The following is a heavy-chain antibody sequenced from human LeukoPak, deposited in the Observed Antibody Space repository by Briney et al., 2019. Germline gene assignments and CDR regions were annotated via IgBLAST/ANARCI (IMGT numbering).Heavy chain of an antibody. Sequence: SSPRLVKPTQTLTLTCTFSGFSVITTEVGVGCIRQPPGKALEWLALYYYNNNKFYSPSLENGVTVSKDTSKTQVVLTLTHRDPMDTATYYCAHQEYDTGWHPFQHWGQGTLVTVSS. J-gene: IGHJ1*01. CDR3: AHQEYDTGWHPFQH. D-gene: IGHD6-19*01. CDR2: YYYNNNK. CDR1: GFSVITTEVG. V-gene: IGHV2-5*01.